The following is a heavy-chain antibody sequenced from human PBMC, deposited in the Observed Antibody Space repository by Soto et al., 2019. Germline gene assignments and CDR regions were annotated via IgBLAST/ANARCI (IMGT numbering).Heavy chain of an antibody. CDR3: VKETYYYDVSSYYPLGS. D-gene: IGHD3-22*01. V-gene: IGHV3-43*01. CDR2: ISRGGTNT. Sequence: GGSLRLSCAASGFTFDDYNMHWVRQAPGKGLEWVSLISRGGTNTNYAESVKGRFTISRDNSKNSLYLQMNSLRTEDTALYYCVKETYYYDVSSYYPLGSWGQGTLVTVS. J-gene: IGHJ5*02. CDR1: GFTFDDYN.